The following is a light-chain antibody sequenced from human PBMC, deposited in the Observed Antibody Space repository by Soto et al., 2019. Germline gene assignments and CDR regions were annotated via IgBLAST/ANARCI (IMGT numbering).Light chain of an antibody. Sequence: TQSAAILSVSPGERATLSCRASQTVTTYLAWYQQRPGQAPRLLIYGASSRATGIPDRFSGSGSGTDFTLTISSLEPEDFAVYYCQQYGSSPHFGGGTKVDIK. CDR2: GAS. J-gene: IGKJ4*01. CDR1: QTVTTY. V-gene: IGKV3-20*01. CDR3: QQYGSSPH.